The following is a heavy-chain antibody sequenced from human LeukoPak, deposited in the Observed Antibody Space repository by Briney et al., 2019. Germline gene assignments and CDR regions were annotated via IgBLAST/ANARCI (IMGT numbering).Heavy chain of an antibody. CDR3: AKLLWFGELFDY. CDR2: ISYDGSSK. D-gene: IGHD3-10*01. J-gene: IGHJ4*02. V-gene: IGHV3-30*18. Sequence: GGSLRLSCSASGFTFSTYGMHWVRQAPGKGLDWVAVISYDGSSKYYADSVKGRFTISSDNSKNTLYLQMNSLRAEDTAVYYCAKLLWFGELFDYWGQGTLVTVSS. CDR1: GFTFSTYG.